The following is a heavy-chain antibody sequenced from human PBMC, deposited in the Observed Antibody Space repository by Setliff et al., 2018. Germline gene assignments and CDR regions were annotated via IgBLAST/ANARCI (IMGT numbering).Heavy chain of an antibody. CDR1: GGSISSGDYY. CDR3: AREVGTSTSSDAFDV. D-gene: IGHD1-26*01. CDR2: IYSSGSA. Sequence: SETLSLTCTVSGGSISSGDYYWSWIRQPPGKGLEWIGYIYSSGSAYYNPSLKSRVTMSADTSKNQFSLHLTSVTAADTAVYYCAREVGTSTSSDAFDVWGQGMMVTVSS. V-gene: IGHV4-30-4*08. J-gene: IGHJ3*01.